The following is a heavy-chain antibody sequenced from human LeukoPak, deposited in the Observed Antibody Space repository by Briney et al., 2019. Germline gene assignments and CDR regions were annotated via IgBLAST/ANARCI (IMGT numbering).Heavy chain of an antibody. Sequence: SVKVSCKASGGTFSSYAISWVRQAPGQGLKWMGGIIPIFGTANYAQKFQGRVTITADESTSTAYMELSSLRSEDTAVYYCARDDYGGNYYYYGMDVWGQGTTVTVSS. CDR1: GGTFSSYA. CDR2: IIPIFGTA. D-gene: IGHD4-23*01. J-gene: IGHJ6*02. V-gene: IGHV1-69*13. CDR3: ARDDYGGNYYYYGMDV.